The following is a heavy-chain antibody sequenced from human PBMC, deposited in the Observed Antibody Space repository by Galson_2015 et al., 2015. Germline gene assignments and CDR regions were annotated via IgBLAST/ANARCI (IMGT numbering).Heavy chain of an antibody. D-gene: IGHD2-2*01. CDR3: ARIIPESSTSCYVDY. CDR1: GFSLSNARMG. CDR2: IFSNDEK. V-gene: IGHV2-26*01. J-gene: IGHJ4*02. Sequence: PALVKPTQTLTLTCTVSGFSLSNARMGVSWIRQPPGKALEWLAHIFSNDEKSYSISLKSRLTISKDTSKSQVVLTMTNMDPVDTATYYCARIIPESSTSCYVDYWGQGTLVTVSS.